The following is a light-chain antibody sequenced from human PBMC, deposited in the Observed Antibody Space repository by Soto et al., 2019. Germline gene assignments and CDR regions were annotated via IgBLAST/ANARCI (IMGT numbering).Light chain of an antibody. CDR2: DAS. V-gene: IGKV3-11*01. J-gene: IGKJ4*01. CDR3: QQRAKWVT. Sequence: EIELTQSPATLSLSPGERATLSCRASQTVNEYVAWYQQKPGQAPMLLIYDASNRATGIPSRFSGSGSGTVFNLTISSLEPEDFAVYYCQQRAKWVTFGRGTKVEIK. CDR1: QTVNEY.